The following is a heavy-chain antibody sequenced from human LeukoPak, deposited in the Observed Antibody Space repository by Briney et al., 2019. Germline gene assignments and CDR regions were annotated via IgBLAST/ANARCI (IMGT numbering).Heavy chain of an antibody. J-gene: IGHJ3*02. CDR2: ISRNSGSI. V-gene: IGHV3-9*03. CDR3: PKSDMKLRDAFDI. Sequence: TLRLSCAASGFTFDDYSMHWVRQAPGEGLEWVSGISRNSGSIDYADSVKRRFTISRDNANNSLYMQMNSLRAEDMALYYSPKSDMKLRDAFDIWGQGTMVTVSS. CDR1: GFTFDDYS. D-gene: IGHD4-23*01.